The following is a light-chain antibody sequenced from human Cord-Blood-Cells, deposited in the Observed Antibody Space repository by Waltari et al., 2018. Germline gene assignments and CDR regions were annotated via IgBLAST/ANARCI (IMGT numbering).Light chain of an antibody. CDR1: QSISSW. V-gene: IGKV1-5*03. J-gene: IGKJ1*01. CDR2: KAS. CDR3: QQYNSYWT. Sequence: DIQMTQSPSTLSASVGDRVTITFRASQSISSWLAWYPQKPGKAPKLLIYKASSLESGVPSRFSGSGSGTEFTLTISSLQPDDFATYYCQQYNSYWTFGQGTKVEIK.